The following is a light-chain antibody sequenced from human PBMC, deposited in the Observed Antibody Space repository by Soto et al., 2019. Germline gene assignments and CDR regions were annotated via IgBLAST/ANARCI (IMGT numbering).Light chain of an antibody. CDR2: LERSGSY. Sequence: QPVLTQSSSPSASLGSSVKLTCTLSSGHSNYIIAWHQRQPGKAPRYLMMLERSGSYNKGSGVPDRFSGSSSGADRYLTISNLQFEDEADYYCETWDSNTRVFGGGTKLTVL. CDR1: SGHSNYI. V-gene: IGLV4-60*02. J-gene: IGLJ3*02. CDR3: ETWDSNTRV.